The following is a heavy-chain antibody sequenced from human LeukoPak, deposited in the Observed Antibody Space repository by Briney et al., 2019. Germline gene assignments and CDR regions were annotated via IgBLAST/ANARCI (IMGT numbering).Heavy chain of an antibody. CDR3: AKALVTTLINTYQIDF. CDR2: IRYDESKE. J-gene: IGHJ4*02. V-gene: IGHV3-30*02. CDR1: GFTFSTYG. Sequence: PGGSLRLSCAASGFTFSTYGMHWVRQSPGKGLEWVAFIRYDESKEFYADSLKGRFTVSRDNSQNTLFLQINSLRTEDTAVYHCAKALVTTLINTYQIDFWGQGTLVTVSS. D-gene: IGHD4-23*01.